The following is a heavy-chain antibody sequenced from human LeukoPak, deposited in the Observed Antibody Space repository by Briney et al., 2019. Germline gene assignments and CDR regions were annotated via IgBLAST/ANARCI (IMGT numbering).Heavy chain of an antibody. V-gene: IGHV3-23*01. Sequence: AGTLRCSGAASGFTFSYMGLVWLAQAQGNELKGVTNISGSGGTTYYADSVRGRITISRYTSKDTLYVQMSSLRVEDTAVYYCARGGGSYTPRFDYWGQGTLVTVSS. D-gene: IGHD1-26*01. CDR3: ARGGGSYTPRFDY. J-gene: IGHJ4*02. CDR2: ISGSGGTT. CDR1: GFTFSYMG.